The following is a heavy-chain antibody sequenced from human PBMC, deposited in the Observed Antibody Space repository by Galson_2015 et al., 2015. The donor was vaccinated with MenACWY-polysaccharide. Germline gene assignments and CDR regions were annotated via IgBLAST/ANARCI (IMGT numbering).Heavy chain of an antibody. CDR1: GFTFSSYG. V-gene: IGHV3-30*18. CDR3: VKSDRDYDDSYNWFDP. CDR2: ISYDGSDR. Sequence: SLRLSCAASGFTFSSYGMHWVRQAPGKGLEWVAVISYDGSDRYYADSVKGRITISRDNSKDTLYLQINSLSVEDTALYYCVKSDRDYDDSYNWFDPWGQGTLVTVSS. D-gene: IGHD4-17*01. J-gene: IGHJ5*02.